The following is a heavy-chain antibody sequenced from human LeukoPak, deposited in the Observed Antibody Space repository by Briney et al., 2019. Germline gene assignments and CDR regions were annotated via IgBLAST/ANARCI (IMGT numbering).Heavy chain of an antibody. CDR3: VRGNYYVDY. Sequence: ASVKVSCKTSGYTFSRYGFSWVRQAPGQGLEWMGWININTGNPTYAQGFTGRFVFSLDTSVSTAYLQISSLKAEDTAAYYCVRGNYYVDYWGQGTLVTVSS. J-gene: IGHJ4*02. CDR1: GYTFSRYG. V-gene: IGHV7-4-1*02. CDR2: ININTGNP. D-gene: IGHD3-10*01.